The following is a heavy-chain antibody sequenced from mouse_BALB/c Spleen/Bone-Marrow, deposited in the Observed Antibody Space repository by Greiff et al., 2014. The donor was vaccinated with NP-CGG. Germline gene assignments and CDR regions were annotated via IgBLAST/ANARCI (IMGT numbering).Heavy chain of an antibody. CDR3: ERVSNDYFDY. Sequence: VQLQQSGAELVRPGVSVKISCKGSGYTFTDYALHWVKQSHAKSLEWIGIISTYYGDASYNQKFKGKATMTVDKSSSTAYMELARLTSEDSAVYYCERVSNDYFDYWGQGTTLTVSS. CDR1: GYTFTDYA. CDR2: ISTYYGDA. V-gene: IGHV1S137*01. J-gene: IGHJ2*01.